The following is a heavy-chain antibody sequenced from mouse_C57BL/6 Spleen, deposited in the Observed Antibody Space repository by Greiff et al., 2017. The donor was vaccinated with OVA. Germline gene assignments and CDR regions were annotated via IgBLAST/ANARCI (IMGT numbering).Heavy chain of an antibody. CDR1: GYTFTSYD. D-gene: IGHD1-1*01. Sequence: QVQLQQSGPELVKPGASVKLSCKASGYTFTSYDINWVKQRPGQGLEWIGWIYPRDGSTKYNEKFKGKATLTVDTSSSTAYMELNSLTSEDSAVYFCARVGTTVVANWYFDVWGTGTTVTVSS. CDR2: IYPRDGST. CDR3: ARVGTTVVANWYFDV. J-gene: IGHJ1*03. V-gene: IGHV1-85*01.